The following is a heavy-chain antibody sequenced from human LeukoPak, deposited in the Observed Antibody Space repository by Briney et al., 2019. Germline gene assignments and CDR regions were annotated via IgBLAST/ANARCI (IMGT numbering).Heavy chain of an antibody. Sequence: GGSLRLSCVVSGFTVSSNYMGWVRQAPGKGLECVSVFYSSGSTYYADSVKGRFTISRDNSENTLFLQMNTLRAEDTAVYYCARLEKKSYYYMDVWGKGTTVTVSS. CDR1: GFTVSSNY. J-gene: IGHJ6*03. CDR2: FYSSGST. CDR3: ARLEKKSYYYMDV. D-gene: IGHD1-1*01. V-gene: IGHV3-53*05.